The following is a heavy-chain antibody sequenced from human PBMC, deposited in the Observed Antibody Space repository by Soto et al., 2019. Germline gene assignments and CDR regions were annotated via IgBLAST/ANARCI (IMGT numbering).Heavy chain of an antibody. D-gene: IGHD1-26*01. CDR3: ARSKLRVGATTPFDY. CDR2: INHSGST. CDR1: GGSFSGYY. J-gene: IGHJ4*02. V-gene: IGHV4-34*01. Sequence: SETLSLTCAVYGGSFSGYYWSWLRQPPGKGLEWIGEINHSGSTNYNPSLKSRVTISVDTSKNQFSLKLSSVTAADTAVYYCARSKLRVGATTPFDYWGQGTLVTVPQ.